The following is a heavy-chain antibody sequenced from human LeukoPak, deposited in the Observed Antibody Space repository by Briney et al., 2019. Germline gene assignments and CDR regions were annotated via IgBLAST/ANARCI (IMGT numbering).Heavy chain of an antibody. D-gene: IGHD4-17*01. CDR2: ISTGSSTI. J-gene: IGHJ4*02. Sequence: GGSLRLSCGASGFVFSNYAMIWARQAPGKGLEWVSLISTGSSTIYYADSVKGRFTISRDNSKNTLYLQMNSLGVEDTAIYYCAKVDLWTTVTTVGYFDYWGQGTLVTVSS. CDR3: AKVDLWTTVTTVGYFDY. CDR1: GFVFSNYA. V-gene: IGHV3-23*01.